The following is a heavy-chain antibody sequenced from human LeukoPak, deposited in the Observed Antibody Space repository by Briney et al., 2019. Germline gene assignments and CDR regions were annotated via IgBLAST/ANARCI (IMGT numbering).Heavy chain of an antibody. CDR1: GGPLSSYY. V-gene: IGHV4-59*08. Sequence: SETLSLTCNVSGGPLSSYYWSWIRQAPGKGLEWIGYIYYDGTTDYNPSLKSRVVISVDTSKNQFSLRLDSLTARGTAVYYCARHQNHGGWYKLVSNFDYWGQGTLVTVSS. J-gene: IGHJ4*02. CDR2: IYYDGTT. D-gene: IGHD6-19*01. CDR3: ARHQNHGGWYKLVSNFDY.